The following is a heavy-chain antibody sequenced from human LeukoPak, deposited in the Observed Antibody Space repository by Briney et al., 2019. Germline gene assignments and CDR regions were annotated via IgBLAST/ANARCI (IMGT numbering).Heavy chain of an antibody. Sequence: PSETLSLTCTVSGGSISSSSYYWGWIRQPPGKGLEWIGSIYYSGSTYYNPSLKSRVTISVDTSKNQFSLKLSSVTAADTAVYYCASLNDYYDSSLTFGYWGQGTLVTVSS. CDR1: GGSISSSSYY. CDR3: ASLNDYYDSSLTFGY. D-gene: IGHD3-22*01. CDR2: IYYSGST. V-gene: IGHV4-39*01. J-gene: IGHJ4*02.